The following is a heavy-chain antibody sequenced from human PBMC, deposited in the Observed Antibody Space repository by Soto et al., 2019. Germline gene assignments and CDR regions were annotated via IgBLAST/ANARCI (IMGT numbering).Heavy chain of an antibody. CDR2: INAGNGNT. J-gene: IGHJ4*02. CDR3: ARDFTWIQLWGEGFGY. Sequence: GASVKVSCKASGYTFTSYAMHWVRQAPGQRLEWMGWINAGNGNTKYSQKFQGRVTITRDTSASTAYMELSSLRSEDTAVYYCARDFTWIQLWGEGFGYWGQGTLVTVSS. CDR1: GYTFTSYA. D-gene: IGHD5-18*01. V-gene: IGHV1-3*01.